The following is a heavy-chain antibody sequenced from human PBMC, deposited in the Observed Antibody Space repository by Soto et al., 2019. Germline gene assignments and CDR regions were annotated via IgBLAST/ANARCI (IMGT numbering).Heavy chain of an antibody. V-gene: IGHV4-59*01. CDR2: IYYSGST. D-gene: IGHD3-16*01. CDR3: ARVHFGRGNWFAP. CDR1: GGSISSYC. Sequence: SETLSLTCTVSGGSISSYCWSWSRQPPGKGLEWIGYIYYSGSTSYNPSLKSRVTISVDTSKNQFSLKLNSVTAADTAVYYCARVHFGRGNWFAPWGQGTLVIVSS. J-gene: IGHJ5*02.